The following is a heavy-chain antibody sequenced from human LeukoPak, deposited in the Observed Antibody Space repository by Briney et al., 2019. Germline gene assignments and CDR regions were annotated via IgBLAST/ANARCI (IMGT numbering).Heavy chain of an antibody. V-gene: IGHV3-21*01. CDR1: GFTFSTYS. CDR3: ARGPRNSSSCQYFQH. J-gene: IGHJ1*01. D-gene: IGHD6-13*01. CDR2: ISSSSAYI. Sequence: PGGSLRLSCAASGFTFSTYSMNWVRQAPGRWLEWVSSISSSSAYIYCADSEKGRFTISRDNAKNSLYLQMNSLRVEDTAVYYYARGPRNSSSCQYFQHWGQGTLVTVSS.